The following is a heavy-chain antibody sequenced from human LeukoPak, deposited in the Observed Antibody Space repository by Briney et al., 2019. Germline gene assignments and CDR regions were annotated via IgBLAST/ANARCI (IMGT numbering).Heavy chain of an antibody. CDR1: GGSFSGYY. D-gene: IGHD6-19*01. J-gene: IGHJ3*02. V-gene: IGHV4-34*01. CDR2: INHSGST. CDR3: ARGLGIAVAGTVPSAFDI. Sequence: SETLSLTCAVYGGSFSGYYWSWIRQPPGKGLEWIGEINHSGSTNYNPSLKSRVTISVDTSKNQFSLKLSSVTAADTAVYYCARGLGIAVAGTVPSAFDIWGQGTMVTASS.